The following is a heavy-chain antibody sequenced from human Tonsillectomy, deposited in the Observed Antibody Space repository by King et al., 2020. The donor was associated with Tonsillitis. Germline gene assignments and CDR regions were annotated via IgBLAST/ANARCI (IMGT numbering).Heavy chain of an antibody. V-gene: IGHV3-72*01. CDR1: GFTFRDHY. D-gene: IGHD2-15*01. Sequence: VQLVESGGGLAQPGGSLRLSCAAAGFTFRDHYMDWVRQAPGMGLELVALIRNKAISYTTEYAAAVKGRFTISIDDSENSLYLQMNSLKIEDTAVYHCAKGYCTGGSCYSGDYWGQGTLVTVSS. CDR3: AKGYCTGGSCYSGDY. J-gene: IGHJ4*02. CDR2: IRNKAISYTT.